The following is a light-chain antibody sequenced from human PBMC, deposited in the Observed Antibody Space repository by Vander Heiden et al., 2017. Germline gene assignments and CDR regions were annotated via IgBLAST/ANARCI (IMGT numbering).Light chain of an antibody. J-gene: IGKJ4*01. Sequence: EIVLTQSPATLSLSPGERATLSCRASQSVSSYLAWYQQKPGLIYDASNRATGIPARFSGSGSGTDFTLTISSLEPEDVAVYYCQQRSNWPTFGEGTKVEIK. V-gene: IGKV3-11*01. CDR3: QQRSNWPT. CDR1: QSVSSY. CDR2: DAS.